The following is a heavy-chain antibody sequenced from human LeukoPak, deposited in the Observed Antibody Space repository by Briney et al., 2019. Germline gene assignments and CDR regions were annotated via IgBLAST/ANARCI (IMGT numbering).Heavy chain of an antibody. D-gene: IGHD4-23*01. J-gene: IGHJ4*02. CDR2: VSASGGST. CDR1: GFTFSIYA. V-gene: IGHV3-23*01. Sequence: GSLRLSCAASGFTFSIYAMNWVRQAPGEGLEWISTVSASGGSTYYTDSIKGRFTTSRDNSKNTLYLQMNSLRADDTAVYYCAKLTVVDYWGQGTLVTVSS. CDR3: AKLTVVDY.